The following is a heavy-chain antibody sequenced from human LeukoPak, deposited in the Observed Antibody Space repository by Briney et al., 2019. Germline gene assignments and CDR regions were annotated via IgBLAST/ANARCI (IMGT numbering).Heavy chain of an antibody. V-gene: IGHV1-18*01. CDR3: ARDYYDSSGYYYIYC. CDR1: GYTFTSYG. D-gene: IGHD3-22*01. CDR2: ISAYNGNT. J-gene: IGHJ4*02. Sequence: GASVKVSCKTSGYTFTSYGISWVRQAPGQGLEWMGWISAYNGNTNYAQKVQGRVTMTTDTSTSTAYMELRSLRSDDTAVYYCARDYYDSSGYYYIYCWGQGTLVTVSS.